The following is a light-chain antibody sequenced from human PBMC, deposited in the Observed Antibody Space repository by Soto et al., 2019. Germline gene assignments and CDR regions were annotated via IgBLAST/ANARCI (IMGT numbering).Light chain of an antibody. Sequence: EVVMTQSPATLSVSPGERATLSCRASQSVSSNVAWYQQKPGQAPRLLIYGASTRASGFPARFTGSGSGTEFTLTISSLQSEDFAVYYCQQYYNWPPITFGQGTRLEIK. CDR2: GAS. CDR3: QQYYNWPPIT. V-gene: IGKV3-15*01. J-gene: IGKJ5*01. CDR1: QSVSSN.